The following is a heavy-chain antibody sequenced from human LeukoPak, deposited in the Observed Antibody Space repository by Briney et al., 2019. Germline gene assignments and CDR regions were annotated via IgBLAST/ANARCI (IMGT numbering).Heavy chain of an antibody. CDR2: IWYDGSNK. Sequence: PGGSLRLSCAASGFTFSSYGMHWVRQAPGKGLEWVVVIWYDGSNKYYADSVKGRFTISRDNSKNTLYLQMNSLRAEDTAVYYCAKGLLCSSTSCYGSGYFDSWGQGTLVTVSS. V-gene: IGHV3-33*06. CDR3: AKGLLCSSTSCYGSGYFDS. CDR1: GFTFSSYG. J-gene: IGHJ4*02. D-gene: IGHD2-2*01.